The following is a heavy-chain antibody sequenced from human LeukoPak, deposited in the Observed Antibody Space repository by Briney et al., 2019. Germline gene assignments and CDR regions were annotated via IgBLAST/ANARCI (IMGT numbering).Heavy chain of an antibody. CDR2: ISGSGGST. J-gene: IGHJ4*02. CDR1: GFTFSSYA. V-gene: IGHV3-23*01. Sequence: GGSLRLSCETSGFTFSSYAMSWVRQAPGKGLEWVSGISGSGGSTYYADSVKGRFTISRDNSKNSLYLQMNSLRDEDTAVYYCARWPRADYWGQGTLVTVSS. CDR3: ARWPRADY. D-gene: IGHD5-24*01.